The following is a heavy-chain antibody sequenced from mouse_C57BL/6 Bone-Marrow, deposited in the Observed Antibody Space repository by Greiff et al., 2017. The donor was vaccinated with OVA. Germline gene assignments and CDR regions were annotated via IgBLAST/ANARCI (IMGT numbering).Heavy chain of an antibody. CDR2: IHPNSGST. J-gene: IGHJ1*03. Sequence: QVQLQQPGAELVKPGASVKLSCKASGYTFTSYWMHWVKQRPGQGLEWIGMIHPNSGSTNYNEKFKSKATLTVDKSSSTAYMQLSSLTAEDSAVYYCGAIARGYFDGWGTGTTVTVSS. V-gene: IGHV1-64*01. CDR1: GYTFTSYW. CDR3: GAIARGYFDG.